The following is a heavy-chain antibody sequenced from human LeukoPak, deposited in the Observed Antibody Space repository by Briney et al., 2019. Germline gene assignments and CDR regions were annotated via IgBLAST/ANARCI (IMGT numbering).Heavy chain of an antibody. CDR1: GGRFSSYT. CDR3: LYSSSSSGYYYGMDV. CDR2: LIPILGIA. J-gene: IGHJ6*02. D-gene: IGHD6-6*01. Sequence: SVKVSCQACGGRFSSYTISWVRQAPGQGLEWVGRLIPILGIANYAQKFQGRVTIHADKSTSTAYMELSSLRSEDTAVYYCLYSSSSSGYYYGMDVWGQGTTVTVSS. V-gene: IGHV1-69*02.